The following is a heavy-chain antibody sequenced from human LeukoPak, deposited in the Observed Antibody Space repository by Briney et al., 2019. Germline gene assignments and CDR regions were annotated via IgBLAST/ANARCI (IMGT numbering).Heavy chain of an antibody. J-gene: IGHJ4*02. D-gene: IGHD3-22*01. Sequence: SETLSLTCTVSGGSISSSSYFWAWIRQPPGKGLESIGSIYYSGSAYYNPSLQTRVTISVDTSKNRFSLKLSSVTAADTALCYCARLYHYDSSGYFHFDSWGQGTLVTVSS. V-gene: IGHV4-39*01. CDR2: IYYSGSA. CDR3: ARLYHYDSSGYFHFDS. CDR1: GGSISSSSYF.